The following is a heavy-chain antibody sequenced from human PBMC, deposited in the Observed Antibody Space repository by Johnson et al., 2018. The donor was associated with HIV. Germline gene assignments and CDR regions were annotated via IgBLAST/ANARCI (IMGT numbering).Heavy chain of an antibody. CDR1: GFTFSSYD. CDR2: ISYDGSKN. Sequence: QVHLVESGGGVVQPGRSLRLSCAASGFTFSSYDMHWVRQATGKGLEWVAVISYDGSKNYNADSVKGRFTISRDNSKNSLYLQMNSLNTEDTAVYYCASGLAAARGAFDIWGQGTMVTVSS. V-gene: IGHV3-30*03. D-gene: IGHD6-13*01. CDR3: ASGLAAARGAFDI. J-gene: IGHJ3*02.